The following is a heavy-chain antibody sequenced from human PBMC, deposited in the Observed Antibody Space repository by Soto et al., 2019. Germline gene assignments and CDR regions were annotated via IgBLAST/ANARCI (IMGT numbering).Heavy chain of an antibody. D-gene: IGHD3-3*01. CDR3: AREYYDFWSGYYTGKEAFDI. V-gene: IGHV3-33*07. Sequence: GGSLRLSCAASGFSFRSYGMYWVRQAPGKGLEWVAVIWYDGSNKYYADSVRGRFTISRDNSENTLYLQMSSLRADDTAVYHCAREYYDFWSGYYTGKEAFDIWGQGTMVTVSS. J-gene: IGHJ3*02. CDR1: GFSFRSYG. CDR2: IWYDGSNK.